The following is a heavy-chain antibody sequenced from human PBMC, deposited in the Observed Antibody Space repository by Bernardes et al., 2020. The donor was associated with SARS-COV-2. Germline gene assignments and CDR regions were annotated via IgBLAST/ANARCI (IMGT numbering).Heavy chain of an antibody. V-gene: IGHV1-69*02. CDR2: IIPILGIA. Sequence: SVKVSCKASGGTFSSYTISWVRQAPGQGLEWMGRIIPILGIANYAQKFQGRVTITADKSTSTAYMELSSLRSEDTAVYYCARGGGPYSSSSGGDYWGQGTLVTVSS. J-gene: IGHJ4*02. CDR3: ARGGGPYSSSSGGDY. D-gene: IGHD6-6*01. CDR1: GGTFSSYT.